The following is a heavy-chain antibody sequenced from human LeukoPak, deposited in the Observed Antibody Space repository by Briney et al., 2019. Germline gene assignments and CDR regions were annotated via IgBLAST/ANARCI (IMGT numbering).Heavy chain of an antibody. Sequence: GVSLTLSCAASGFTFSSYAMSWVRQAPGKGLEWFSAIKGSGGSTYYAYSVKGLFTISSDNSKNTLYLQMTSLRAEDPAVYYCAKCWVSGSYGGYFDYWGEGTLVTVSS. CDR2: IKGSGGST. V-gene: IGHV3-23*01. CDR1: GFTFSSYA. D-gene: IGHD3-10*01. CDR3: AKCWVSGSYGGYFDY. J-gene: IGHJ4*02.